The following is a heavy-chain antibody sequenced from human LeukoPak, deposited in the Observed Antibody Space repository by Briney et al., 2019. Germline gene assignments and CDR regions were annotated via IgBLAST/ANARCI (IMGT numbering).Heavy chain of an antibody. CDR1: GGSISGYY. CDR3: ARTQEAGYSSGRYDSYYYYYYMDV. CDR2: IHYSGST. V-gene: IGHV4-59*01. J-gene: IGHJ6*03. Sequence: SETLSLTRSVSGGSISGYYWSWIRQPPGKGLEWIGYIHYSGSTHYNPSPKSRVTISVDTSKNQFSLKQSSVTAADTAVYFCARTQEAGYSSGRYDSYYYYYYMDVWGKGTTVTISS. D-gene: IGHD6-19*01.